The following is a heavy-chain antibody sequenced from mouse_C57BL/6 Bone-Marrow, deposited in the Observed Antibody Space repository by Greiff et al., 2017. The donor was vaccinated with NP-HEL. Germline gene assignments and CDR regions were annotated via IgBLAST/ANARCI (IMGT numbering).Heavy chain of an antibody. CDR2: IYPGDGDT. V-gene: IGHV1-80*01. CDR1: GYAFSNYW. Sequence: VKLQESGAELVNPGASVKISCKAFGYAFSNYWMNWVKQRPGKGLEWIGQIYPGDGDTNYNGKFKGKATLTADKSSSTVYMQLSSLTSEDSAVYFCARGAYWGQGTLVTVSA. CDR3: ARGAY. J-gene: IGHJ3*01.